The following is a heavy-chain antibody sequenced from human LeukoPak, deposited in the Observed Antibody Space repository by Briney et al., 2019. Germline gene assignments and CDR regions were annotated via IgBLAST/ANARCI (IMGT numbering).Heavy chain of an antibody. V-gene: IGHV3-30*18. J-gene: IGHJ3*02. CDR3: AKSVFYYGSGTYKSAYDI. D-gene: IGHD3-10*01. CDR1: GFTSGITFSSYG. Sequence: PGRSLRLSCVVSGFTSGITFSSYGMHWVRQAPGKGLEWVAVVSYDGGYTYYADAVKGRFTISRDNPKNTLYLEMQSLRDDDTAVYYCAKSVFYYGSGTYKSAYDIWGQGTMVSVSS. CDR2: VSYDGGYT.